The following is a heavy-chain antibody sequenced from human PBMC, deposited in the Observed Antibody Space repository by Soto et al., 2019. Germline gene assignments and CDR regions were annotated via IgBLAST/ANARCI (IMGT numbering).Heavy chain of an antibody. J-gene: IGHJ6*02. V-gene: IGHV4-59*01. CDR3: ARDLWGYCGTDCYPLDV. CDR1: RFSISRYY. D-gene: IGHD2-21*02. CDR2: LYNTGST. Sequence: SDTLSLTCTLSRFSISRYYWSWIRQPPGKGLEWIGYLYNTGSTIYNPSLESRVTISVDTSKNQFSLKLNSVTAADTAVYYCARDLWGYCGTDCYPLDVWGPGTTVTVS.